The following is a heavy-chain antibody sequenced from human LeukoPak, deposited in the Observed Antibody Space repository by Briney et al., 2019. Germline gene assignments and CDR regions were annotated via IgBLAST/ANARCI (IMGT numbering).Heavy chain of an antibody. Sequence: GESLKISCKSSGYRFTNYWIGWVRQKPGKGLEWMGIIYPDDSDTRYSPSFQGQVTISADKSISTAYLQWSSLKASDTAMYYCACFRAFDAFDIWGQGTMVTVSS. CDR3: ACFRAFDAFDI. CDR2: IYPDDSDT. V-gene: IGHV5-51*01. J-gene: IGHJ3*02. D-gene: IGHD3-16*01. CDR1: GYRFTNYW.